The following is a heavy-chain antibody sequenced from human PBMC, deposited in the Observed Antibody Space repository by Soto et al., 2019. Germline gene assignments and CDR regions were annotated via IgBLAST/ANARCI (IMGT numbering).Heavy chain of an antibody. V-gene: IGHV1-18*01. Sequence: ASVKVSCKASGYTFTSYGMSWVRQAPGQGLEWMGWISAYNGNTNYAQKLQGRVTMTTDTSTSTAYMELRSLRSDDTAVYYCARQYYYDSSGYYFPYGMDVWGQGTTVTV. CDR2: ISAYNGNT. CDR3: ARQYYYDSSGYYFPYGMDV. CDR1: GYTFTSYG. J-gene: IGHJ6*02. D-gene: IGHD3-22*01.